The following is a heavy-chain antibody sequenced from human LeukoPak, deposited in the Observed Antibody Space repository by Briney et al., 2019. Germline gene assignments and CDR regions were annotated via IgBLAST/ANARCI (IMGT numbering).Heavy chain of an antibody. CDR3: AKSITMILVATGWYFDL. V-gene: IGHV3-23*01. CDR1: GLPFISYG. D-gene: IGHD3-22*01. CDR2: ISGSGGST. J-gene: IGHJ2*01. Sequence: GGSLRLSCVASGLPFISYGMSWVRQAPGKGLEWVSGISGSGGSTYYANSVRGRFTISRDNSKNTLYLQMNSLRAEDTAVYYCAKSITMILVATGWYFDLWGRGTLVTVSS.